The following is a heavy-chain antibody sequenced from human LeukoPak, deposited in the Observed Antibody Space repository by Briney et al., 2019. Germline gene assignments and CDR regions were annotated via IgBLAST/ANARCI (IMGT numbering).Heavy chain of an antibody. V-gene: IGHV3-30*04. D-gene: IGHD4-17*01. CDR2: ISDDGSNK. J-gene: IGHJ4*02. CDR3: ARAFSTTAFDY. CDR1: GFTFRTYA. Sequence: GRSLRLSCAASGFTFRTYAMNWVRQAPGKGLEWVAVISDDGSNKYYAESVKGQFTISRDNSKNTLYLQMNSLRAEDAAVYYCARAFSTTAFDYWGQGTLVTVSS.